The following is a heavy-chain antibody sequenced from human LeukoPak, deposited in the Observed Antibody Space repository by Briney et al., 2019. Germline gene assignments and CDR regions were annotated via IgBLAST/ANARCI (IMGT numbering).Heavy chain of an antibody. J-gene: IGHJ4*02. D-gene: IGHD6-19*01. CDR3: AKVQAVAGRDRPFDY. CDR1: GFTLSSYE. Sequence: GGSLRLSCTVSGFTLSSYEMSWIRQAPGKGLEWVSSIDYSGGSSYYADSVKGRFTISRDDSKNTLYLQLNSLRAEDTAVYYCAKVQAVAGRDRPFDYWGQGTLVTVSS. CDR2: IDYSGGSS. V-gene: IGHV3-23*01.